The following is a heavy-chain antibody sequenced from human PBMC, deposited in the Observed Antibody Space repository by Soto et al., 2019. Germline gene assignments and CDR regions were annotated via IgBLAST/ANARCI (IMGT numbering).Heavy chain of an antibody. Sequence: ASVKVSCKASGYTFTSYDINWVRQATGQGLEWMGWMNPNSGNTGYAQKFQGRVTMTRNTSISTAYMELSSLRSEDTAVYYCARMNWTYYYYYGMDVWGQGTTVTVSS. CDR2: MNPNSGNT. CDR3: ARMNWTYYYYYGMDV. D-gene: IGHD1-1*01. J-gene: IGHJ6*02. CDR1: GYTFTSYD. V-gene: IGHV1-8*01.